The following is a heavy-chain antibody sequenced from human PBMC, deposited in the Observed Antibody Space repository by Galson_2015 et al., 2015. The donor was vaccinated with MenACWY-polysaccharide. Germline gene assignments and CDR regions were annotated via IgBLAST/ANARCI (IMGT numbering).Heavy chain of an antibody. CDR3: ARRGLYSSSSGGLDH. D-gene: IGHD6-6*01. V-gene: IGHV3-48*02. CDR1: GFTFSSYS. Sequence: SLRLSCAVSGFTFSSYSMNWVRQAPGKGLEWLSYISSSSGTVYYADSVRGRFTISRDNAKNSLYLQMNMLRDEDTAIYYCARRGLYSSSSGGLDHWGQGTLVTVSS. J-gene: IGHJ5*02. CDR2: ISSSSGTV.